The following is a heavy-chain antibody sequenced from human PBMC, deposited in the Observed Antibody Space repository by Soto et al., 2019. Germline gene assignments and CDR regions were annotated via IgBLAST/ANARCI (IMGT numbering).Heavy chain of an antibody. V-gene: IGHV3-23*01. J-gene: IGHJ4*02. D-gene: IGHD3-22*01. Sequence: PGGSRRLSCGASGLTFSSDAMSWVRQAAGEGLEWVSAIRGSGGSTYYAASVKGPFTISRDNSKNPLYLQMNSLRAEDTAVYYCAKDLSYDSSGYFITLRATWALDYWGQGTLVTVSS. CDR2: IRGSGGST. CDR1: GLTFSSDA. CDR3: AKDLSYDSSGYFITLRATWALDY.